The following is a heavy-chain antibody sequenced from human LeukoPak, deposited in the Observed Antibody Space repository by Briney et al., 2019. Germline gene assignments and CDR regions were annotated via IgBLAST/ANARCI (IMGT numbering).Heavy chain of an antibody. CDR1: GYTFTGYY. CDR2: INPNTGGT. D-gene: IGHD3-10*01. V-gene: IGHV1-2*02. CDR3: MRSSGGSGKWGDNWFDP. J-gene: IGHJ5*02. Sequence: GASVKVSCKASGYTFTGYYMHWVRQVPGQGLQWVGWINPNTGGTNYAETFQGRVTVTRDTSISTAYLELTGLRSDDTAVYYCMRSSGGSGKWGDNWFDPWGQGTLVTVSS.